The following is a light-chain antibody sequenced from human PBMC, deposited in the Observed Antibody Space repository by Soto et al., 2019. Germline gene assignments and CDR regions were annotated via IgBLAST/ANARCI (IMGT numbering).Light chain of an antibody. J-gene: IGLJ3*02. Sequence: QSALTQPASVSGSPGQSITISCTGTSSDFGSYNLVSWYQQHPGKVPKLMIYDASKRPSGVSNRFSGSKSGNTASLTISGLQAEYEADYNCCSFTGSPWVFGGGAKLTVL. V-gene: IGLV2-23*01. CDR2: DAS. CDR3: CSFTGSPWV. CDR1: SSDFGSYNL.